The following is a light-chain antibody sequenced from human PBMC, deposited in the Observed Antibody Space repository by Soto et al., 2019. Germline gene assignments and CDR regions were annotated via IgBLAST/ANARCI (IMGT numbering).Light chain of an antibody. CDR1: SSDFGDNNY. Sequence: QSALTQPASVSGSPGQSITISCTGASSDFGDNNYVSWYQQNPGEAPKLIIFDVSSRPSGVSSRFSGSKSGNTASLTLSGLQPDDEAHYYCSSYTASSSPVIFGGGTQLTVL. CDR3: SSYTASSSPVI. CDR2: DVS. V-gene: IGLV2-14*01. J-gene: IGLJ2*01.